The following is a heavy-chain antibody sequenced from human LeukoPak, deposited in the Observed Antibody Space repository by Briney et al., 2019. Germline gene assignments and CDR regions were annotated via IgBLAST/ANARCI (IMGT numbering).Heavy chain of an antibody. CDR2: ISAYNGNT. V-gene: IGHV1-18*01. J-gene: IGHJ4*02. CDR1: GYTFTSYG. CDR3: ASLGDYVWGSYYGSL. Sequence: GASVKVSCKASGYTFTSYGISWVRQAPGQGLEWMGWISAYNGNTNYAQKLQGRVTMTTDTSTSTAYMELSSLRSEDTAVYYCASLGDYVWGSYYGSLWGQGTLVTVSS. D-gene: IGHD3-16*01.